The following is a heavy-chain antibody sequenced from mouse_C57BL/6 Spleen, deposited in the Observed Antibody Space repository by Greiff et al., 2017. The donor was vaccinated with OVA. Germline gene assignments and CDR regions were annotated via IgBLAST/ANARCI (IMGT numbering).Heavy chain of an antibody. CDR3: ARGRIYYDDYGGY. J-gene: IGHJ2*01. D-gene: IGHD2-13*01. V-gene: IGHV1-26*01. Sequence: VQLQQSGPELVKPGASVKISCKASGYTFTDYYMNWVKQSHGKSLEWIGDINPNNGGTSYNQKFKGKATLTVDKSSSTAYMELRSLTSEDSAVYYCARGRIYYDDYGGYWGQGTTLTVSS. CDR1: GYTFTDYY. CDR2: INPNNGGT.